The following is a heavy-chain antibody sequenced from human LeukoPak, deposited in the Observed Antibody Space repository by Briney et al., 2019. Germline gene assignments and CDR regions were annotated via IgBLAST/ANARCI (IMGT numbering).Heavy chain of an antibody. J-gene: IGHJ6*03. CDR1: GGSISSGGYY. CDR2: TFYDGRT. Sequence: PSETLSLTCSVSGGSISSGGYYWSWIRQLPGKGLEWIGYTFYDGRTSYNPSLKSRVIILVGTSKNQFSLKLSSVTAADTAVYYCASTPTGQFYYYDLDVWGRGTTVTVSS. CDR3: ASTPTGQFYYYDLDV. D-gene: IGHD1-1*01. V-gene: IGHV4-31*03.